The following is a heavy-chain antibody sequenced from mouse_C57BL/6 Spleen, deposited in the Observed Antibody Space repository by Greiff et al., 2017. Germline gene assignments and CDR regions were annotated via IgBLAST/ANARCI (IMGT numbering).Heavy chain of an antibody. Sequence: QVQLQQPGAELVKPGASVKLSCKASGYTFTSYWMQWVKQRPGQGLEWIGEIDPSDSYTNYNPKFKGKATLTVDTSSSTAYMQLSSLTSEDSAVYYCARDGARSVGDYWGQGTTLTVSS. V-gene: IGHV1-50*01. CDR2: IDPSDSYT. CDR1: GYTFTSYW. D-gene: IGHD1-1*01. J-gene: IGHJ2*01. CDR3: ARDGARSVGDY.